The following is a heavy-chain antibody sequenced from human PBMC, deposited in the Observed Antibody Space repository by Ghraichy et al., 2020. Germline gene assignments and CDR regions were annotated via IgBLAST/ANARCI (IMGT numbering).Heavy chain of an antibody. CDR3: ARGGSSSEAGS. Sequence: LSLTCVASGFTVINNFMTWVRQAPGKGLEWVALIYSGGTTSYADSVKGRFTLSRDSSKNTVYLQMNSLRVDDTAVYYCARGGSSSEAGSWGQGTLVTVSS. CDR2: IYSGGTT. J-gene: IGHJ5*02. CDR1: GFTVINNF. D-gene: IGHD6-25*01. V-gene: IGHV3-66*01.